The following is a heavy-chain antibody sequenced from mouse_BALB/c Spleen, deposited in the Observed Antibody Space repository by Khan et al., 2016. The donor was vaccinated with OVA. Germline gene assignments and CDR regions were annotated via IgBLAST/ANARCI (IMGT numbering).Heavy chain of an antibody. Sequence: EVELVESGGDVVKPGGSLTLSCAASGFTFSTYGMSWVRQTPDKRLEWVATVSTGGHYTYYPDTVKGRFTISRDNAKNTLYMQMSSLKSEDTAMFYCARLAYYYDSEGFAYWGQGTLVTVSA. CDR1: GFTFSTYG. CDR2: VSTGGHYT. D-gene: IGHD1-1*01. J-gene: IGHJ3*01. V-gene: IGHV5-6*01. CDR3: ARLAYYYDSEGFAY.